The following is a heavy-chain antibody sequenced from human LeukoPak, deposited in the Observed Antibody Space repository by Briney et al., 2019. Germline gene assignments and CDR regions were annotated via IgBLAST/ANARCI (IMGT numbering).Heavy chain of an antibody. D-gene: IGHD5-12*01. J-gene: IGHJ3*02. CDR1: SYSITSGYY. CDR2: IYYSGST. CDR3: ARDSRGFDI. Sequence: PSETLSLTCTVSSYSITSGYYWGWIRQPPGKGLEWIGSIYYSGSTYYNPSLKSRVTISVDTSKNQFSLKLSSVTAADTAVYYCARDSRGFDIWGQGTMVTVSS. V-gene: IGHV4-38-2*02.